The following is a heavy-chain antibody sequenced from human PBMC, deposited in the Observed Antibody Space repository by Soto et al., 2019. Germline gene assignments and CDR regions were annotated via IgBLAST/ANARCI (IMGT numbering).Heavy chain of an antibody. V-gene: IGHV4-30-4*01. CDR2: IFYSGNT. Sequence: QVQLQESGPGLVKPSQTLSLTCTVSGGSISSGDYYWSWIRQPPGKGLEWIGYIFYSGNTYYNPSLKSRVSISVDTSKNPFSLKLSSVTAADTAVYYCARDRGSSWMYKWFDPWGQGTLVTVSS. J-gene: IGHJ5*02. CDR1: GGSISSGDYY. D-gene: IGHD6-13*01. CDR3: ARDRGSSWMYKWFDP.